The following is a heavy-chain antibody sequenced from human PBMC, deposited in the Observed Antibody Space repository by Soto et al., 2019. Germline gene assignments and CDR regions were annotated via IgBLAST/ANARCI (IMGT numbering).Heavy chain of an antibody. CDR1: GFTLWSYR. D-gene: IGHD3-10*01. CDR2: ISSSSSTI. Sequence: WWCPGLACAACGFTLWSYRVDGLRQEQGKGLEWVSYISSSSSTIYYADSVKGRFTISRDNAKNSLYLQMNSLRDEDTAVYYCARAGSDYYGSGSYYFPSPPYDYWGQGPLLTVSS. V-gene: IGHV3-48*02. J-gene: IGHJ4*02. CDR3: ARAGSDYYGSGSYYFPSPPYDY.